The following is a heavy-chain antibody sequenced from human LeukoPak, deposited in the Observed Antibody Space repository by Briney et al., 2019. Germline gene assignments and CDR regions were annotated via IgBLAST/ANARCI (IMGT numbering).Heavy chain of an antibody. J-gene: IGHJ5*02. Sequence: ASVKVSCKASGYTFTASYMHWVRQAPGQGLEWMGWINPNSGGTKYAQNFQGRVTMTRDTSISTAYMELSRLRSDDTAVYYCARGGGRSSSAFDPWGQETLVTVSS. CDR2: INPNSGGT. D-gene: IGHD6-6*01. CDR1: GYTFTASY. CDR3: ARGGGRSSSAFDP. V-gene: IGHV1-2*02.